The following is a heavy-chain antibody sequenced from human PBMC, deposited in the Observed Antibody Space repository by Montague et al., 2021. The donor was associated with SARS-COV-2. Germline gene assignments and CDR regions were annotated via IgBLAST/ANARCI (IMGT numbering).Heavy chain of an antibody. J-gene: IGHJ3*02. CDR3: ARGRRPVVVPGAGPAGRAFDT. V-gene: IGHV4-34*01. Sequence: SETLSLTCASDGGCWSNYYWGWIRKAPGRGLEWIGEVKRSGTTIYNPSVKSGVTISEDTSKNQFYLRLNSVTAADTAVYYCARGRRPVVVPGAGPAGRAFDTWGQGTMVTVSS. D-gene: IGHD2-2*01. CDR2: VKRSGTT. CDR1: GGCWSNYY.